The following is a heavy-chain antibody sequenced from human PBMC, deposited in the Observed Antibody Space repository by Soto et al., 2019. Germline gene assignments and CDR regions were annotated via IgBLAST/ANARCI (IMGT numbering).Heavy chain of an antibody. CDR1: GYTFTSYG. CDR2: ISAYNGNT. D-gene: IGHD3-22*01. CDR3: ATYYYDSSGLYYFDY. V-gene: IGHV1-18*03. Sequence: ASVKVSCKASGYTFTSYGISWVRQAPGQGLEWMGWISAYNGNTNYAQKLQGRVTMTTDTSTSTAYMELRSLRSDDMAVYYCATYYYDSSGLYYFDYWGQGTLVTVSS. J-gene: IGHJ4*02.